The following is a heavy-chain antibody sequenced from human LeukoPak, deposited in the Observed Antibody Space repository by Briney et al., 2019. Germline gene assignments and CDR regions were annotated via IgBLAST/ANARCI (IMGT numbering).Heavy chain of an antibody. V-gene: IGHV3-11*03. D-gene: IGHD6-13*01. Sequence: GGSLRLSCAASGFTFSDYYMSWIRQAPGKGLQWVSYISSSSSYTNYADSVKGRFTISRDNPKNTLYLQMNSLRGEDTAVYYCAKPERYGTTWYGRVDYWGQGTLVIVSS. CDR1: GFTFSDYY. CDR3: AKPERYGTTWYGRVDY. J-gene: IGHJ4*02. CDR2: ISSSSSYT.